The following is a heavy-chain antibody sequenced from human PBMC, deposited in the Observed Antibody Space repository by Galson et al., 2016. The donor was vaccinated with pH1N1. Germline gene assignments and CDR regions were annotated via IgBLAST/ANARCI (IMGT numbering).Heavy chain of an antibody. J-gene: IGHJ2*01. CDR3: AREDYYDTDLSDWYFDL. CDR1: GGTFGSYG. V-gene: IGHV1-69*13. CDR2: IIPIFNTA. Sequence: SVKVSCKASGGTFGSYGINWVRQAPGQGLEWMGGIIPIFNTAEYAQNFQGRVTITADESTTTAYMELTSLRSEDTAMYFCAREDYYDTDLSDWYFDLWGRGTLLTASS. D-gene: IGHD3-22*01.